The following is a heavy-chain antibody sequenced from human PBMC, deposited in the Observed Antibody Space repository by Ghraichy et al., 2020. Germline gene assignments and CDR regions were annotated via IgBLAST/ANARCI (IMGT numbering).Heavy chain of an antibody. CDR2: ISGSGGST. V-gene: IGHV3-23*01. Sequence: GGSLRLSCAASGFTFSSYAMSWVRQAPGKGLEWVSAISGSGGSTYYADSVKGRFTISRDNSKNTLYLQMNSLRAEDTAVYYCAKDQGLRLKDYYYGMDVWGQGTTVTVSS. J-gene: IGHJ6*02. D-gene: IGHD2-15*01. CDR3: AKDQGLRLKDYYYGMDV. CDR1: GFTFSSYA.